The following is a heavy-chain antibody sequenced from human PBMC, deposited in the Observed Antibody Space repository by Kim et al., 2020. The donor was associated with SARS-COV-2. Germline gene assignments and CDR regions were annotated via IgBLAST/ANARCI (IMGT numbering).Heavy chain of an antibody. V-gene: IGHV1-3*01. CDR3: AKRPQGIAVAGTWNWFDP. CDR2: INAGNGNT. CDR1: GYTFTSYA. Sequence: ASVKVSCKASGYTFTSYAMHWVRQAPGQRLEWMGWINAGNGNTKYSQKFQGRVTITMDTSASTAYMELSSLRSDDTDVYYCAKRPQGIAVAGTWNWFDPWGQGTLVTVSS. D-gene: IGHD6-19*01. J-gene: IGHJ5*02.